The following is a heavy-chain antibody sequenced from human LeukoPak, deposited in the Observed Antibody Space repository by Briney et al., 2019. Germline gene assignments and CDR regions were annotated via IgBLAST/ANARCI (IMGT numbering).Heavy chain of an antibody. CDR3: AGGERRYDFWSGYPSYMDV. Sequence: SVKVSCKASGGTFNSYAVTWVRQAPGQGLEWMGGIIPIFGTANYAQKFQGRVTITADESTSTAYMEVSRLRSEERAVYECAGGERRYDFWSGYPSYMDVWGKGTTVTVSS. CDR2: IIPIFGTA. V-gene: IGHV1-69*13. J-gene: IGHJ6*03. CDR1: GGTFNSYA. D-gene: IGHD3-3*01.